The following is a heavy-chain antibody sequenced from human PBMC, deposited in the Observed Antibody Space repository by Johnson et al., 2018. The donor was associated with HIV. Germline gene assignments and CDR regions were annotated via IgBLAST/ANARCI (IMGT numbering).Heavy chain of an antibody. D-gene: IGHD3-10*01. V-gene: IGHV3-30*18. Sequence: QVYLVESGGGVVQPGRSLRLSCAASGFTFSSYGMHWVRQAPGKGLEWISFIQYDGGDKSYADSVEGRFTISRDNATNSLYLQMNSLRAEDTAVYYCAKEGRPGAFDIWGQGTMVTVSS. J-gene: IGHJ3*02. CDR3: AKEGRPGAFDI. CDR1: GFTFSSYG. CDR2: IQYDGGDK.